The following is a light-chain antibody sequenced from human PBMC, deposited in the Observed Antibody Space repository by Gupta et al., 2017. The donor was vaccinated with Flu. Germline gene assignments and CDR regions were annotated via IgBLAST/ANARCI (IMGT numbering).Light chain of an antibody. J-gene: IGKJ5*01. CDR1: QTISTY. CDR3: QQTYCGPPIT. Sequence: SSLVASVGDRGTITGRASQTISTYLNWYKQKPGKAPKRLIYAAASWQSGVPSRFSGRGDGIDVTLTISSRQQEDFASYYCQQTYCGPPITFGQGTRLEIK. CDR2: AAA. V-gene: IGKV1-39*01.